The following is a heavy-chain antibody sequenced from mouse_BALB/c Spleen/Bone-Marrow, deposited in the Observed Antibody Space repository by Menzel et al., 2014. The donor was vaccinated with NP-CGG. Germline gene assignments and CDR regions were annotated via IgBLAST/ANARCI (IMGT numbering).Heavy chain of an antibody. CDR2: MSYSGST. CDR1: GFSITSDYA. J-gene: IGHJ2*01. Sequence: EVQVVESGPGLVKPSQSLSLTCTVAGFSITSDYAWNWIRQFPGNKLEWMGYMSYSGSTNYNPYLKSRISFTRDTSQNQFFLQLDSVTTEDTATYYCARGRPYYFDYWGQGTTLTVSS. V-gene: IGHV3-2*02. CDR3: ARGRPYYFDY.